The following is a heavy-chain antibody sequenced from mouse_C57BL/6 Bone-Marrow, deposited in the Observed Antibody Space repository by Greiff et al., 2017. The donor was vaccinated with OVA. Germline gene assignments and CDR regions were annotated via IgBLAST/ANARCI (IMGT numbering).Heavy chain of an antibody. CDR1: GFTFSNYW. D-gene: IGHD2-4*01. Sequence: EVKVEESGGGLVQPGGSMKLSCVASGFTFSNYWMNWVRQSPEKGLEWVAQIRLKSDNYATHYAESVIGRFTISRDDSKSSVYLQMNNLRAEDTGIYYCTRIYYDYDAPSYWGQGTLVTVSA. CDR3: TRIYYDYDAPSY. J-gene: IGHJ3*01. CDR2: IRLKSDNYAT. V-gene: IGHV6-3*01.